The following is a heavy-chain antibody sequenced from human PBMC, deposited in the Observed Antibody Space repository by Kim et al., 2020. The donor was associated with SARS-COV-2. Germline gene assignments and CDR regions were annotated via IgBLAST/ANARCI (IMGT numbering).Heavy chain of an antibody. V-gene: IGHV3-48*04. CDR2: ISSSSSTI. J-gene: IGHJ3*02. CDR1: GFTFSSYS. Sequence: GGSLRLSCAASGFTFSSYSMNWVRQAPGKGLEWVSYISSSSSTIYYADSVKGRFTISRDNAKNSLYLQMNSLRAEDTAVYYCAVVVVAAGTEAFDIWGQGTMVTVSS. D-gene: IGHD2-15*01. CDR3: AVVVVAAGTEAFDI.